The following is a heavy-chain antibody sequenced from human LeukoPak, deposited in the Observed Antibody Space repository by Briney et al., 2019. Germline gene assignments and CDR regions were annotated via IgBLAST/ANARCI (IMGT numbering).Heavy chain of an antibody. D-gene: IGHD2-21*02. CDR3: ARDLAYCGGDCYSHNYFDY. V-gene: IGHV4-39*07. Sequence: ASETLSLTCTVSAGSISSSSYYWGWIRQPPGKGLEWIGSIYYSGSTYYNPSLKSRVTISVDTSKNQFSLKLSSVTAADTAVYYCARDLAYCGGDCYSHNYFDYWGQGTLVTVSS. CDR1: AGSISSSSYY. CDR2: IYYSGST. J-gene: IGHJ4*02.